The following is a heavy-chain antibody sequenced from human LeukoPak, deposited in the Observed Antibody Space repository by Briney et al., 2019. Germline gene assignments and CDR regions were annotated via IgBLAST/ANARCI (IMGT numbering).Heavy chain of an antibody. Sequence: SETLSLTCTVSGGSISSSSYYWGWIRQPPGKGLEWIGSIYYSGSTYYNPSLKSRVTISVDTSKNQFSLKLSSVTAADTAMYYCASTPYDILTGYWFDPWGQGTLVTVSS. V-gene: IGHV4-39*01. CDR3: ASTPYDILTGYWFDP. J-gene: IGHJ5*02. CDR1: GGSISSSSYY. D-gene: IGHD3-9*01. CDR2: IYYSGST.